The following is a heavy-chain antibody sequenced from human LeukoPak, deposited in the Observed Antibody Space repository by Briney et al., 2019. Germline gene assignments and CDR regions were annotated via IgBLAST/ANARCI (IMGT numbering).Heavy chain of an antibody. V-gene: IGHV3-48*03. CDR1: GFTFSSYE. J-gene: IGHJ4*02. D-gene: IGHD3-10*01. CDR3: AREGSTMVRGVRAYYFDY. Sequence: GGSLRLSCAASGFTFSSYEMNWVRQAPGTGLEWVSYISSSGGTIYYADSVKGRFTISRDNAKNSLYLQMNSLRAEDTAVYYCAREGSTMVRGVRAYYFDYWGQGTLVTVSS. CDR2: ISSSGGTI.